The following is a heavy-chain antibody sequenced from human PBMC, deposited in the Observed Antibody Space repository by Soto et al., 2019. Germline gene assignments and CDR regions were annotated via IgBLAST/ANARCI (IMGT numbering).Heavy chain of an antibody. D-gene: IGHD3-3*01. CDR1: GFTFSSYG. J-gene: IGHJ6*02. CDR3: ARDDGFWSGYDYGMDV. V-gene: IGHV3-33*01. Sequence: GGSLRLSCAASGFTFSSYGMHWVRQAPGKGLEWVAVIWYDGSNKYYADSVKGRFTISRDNSKNTLYLQMNSLRAEDTAVYYCARDDGFWSGYDYGMDVWGQGTTVTVSS. CDR2: IWYDGSNK.